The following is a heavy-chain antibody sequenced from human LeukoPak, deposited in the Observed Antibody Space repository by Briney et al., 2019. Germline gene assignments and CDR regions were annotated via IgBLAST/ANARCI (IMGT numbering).Heavy chain of an antibody. D-gene: IGHD1-26*01. CDR2: IYYSGST. CDR1: GDSINRNTYY. CDR3: ARVTATATRFDY. J-gene: IGHJ4*02. Sequence: SETLSLTCTVSGDSINRNTYYWGWIRQHPGKGLEWFGNIYYSGSTFYNPSLKSRVTISVDTSKNQFSLKLSSVTAADTAVYYCARVTATATRFDYWGQGTLVTVSS. V-gene: IGHV4-39*01.